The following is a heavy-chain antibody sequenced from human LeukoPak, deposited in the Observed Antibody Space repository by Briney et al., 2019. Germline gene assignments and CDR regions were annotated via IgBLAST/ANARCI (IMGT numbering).Heavy chain of an antibody. CDR2: ISGSGGGT. CDR1: GFTFSSYW. J-gene: IGHJ4*02. D-gene: IGHD6-19*01. V-gene: IGHV3-23*01. Sequence: GGSLRLSCAASGFTFSSYWMHWVRQAPGKGLVWVSAISGSGGGTYYADSVKGRSTISRDNSKNTLYVQMNSLRAEDTAVYYCAKDEGSSGWHYFDYWGQGTLVTVSS. CDR3: AKDEGSSGWHYFDY.